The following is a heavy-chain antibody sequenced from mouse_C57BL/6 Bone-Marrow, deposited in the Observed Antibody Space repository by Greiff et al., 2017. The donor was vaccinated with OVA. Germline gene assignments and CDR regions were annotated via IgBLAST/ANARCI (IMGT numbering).Heavy chain of an antibody. CDR2: IDPSDSET. V-gene: IGHV1-52*01. D-gene: IGHD3-3*01. CDR1: GYTFTSYW. Sequence: VQLQQPGAELVRPGSSVKLSCKASGYTFTSYWMHWVKQRPIQGLEWIGNIDPSDSETHYNQKFKDKATLTVDKSSSTAYMQLSSLTSEDSVVYYCARGDDFDYWGQGTTLTVSS. CDR3: ARGDDFDY. J-gene: IGHJ2*01.